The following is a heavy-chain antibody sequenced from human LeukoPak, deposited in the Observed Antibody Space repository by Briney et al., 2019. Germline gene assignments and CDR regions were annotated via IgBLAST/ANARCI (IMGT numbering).Heavy chain of an antibody. J-gene: IGHJ4*02. CDR3: ARLRTTGTFDY. D-gene: IGHD1-1*01. CDR2: ISSSSCI. CDR1: GFTFSTYS. Sequence: GGSLRLSCAASGFTFSTYSMNWVRQAPGKGLEWVSSISSSSCIYYADSVKGRFTISRDNAKNSLYLQMNSLRAEDTALYYCARLRTTGTFDYWGQGTLVTVSS. V-gene: IGHV3-21*01.